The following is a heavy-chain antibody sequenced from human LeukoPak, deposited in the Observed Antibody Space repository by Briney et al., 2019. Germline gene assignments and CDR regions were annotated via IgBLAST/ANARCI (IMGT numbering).Heavy chain of an antibody. CDR1: GGSISSYY. CDR3: ARLIDYGDLYWYFDL. Sequence: SETLSLTCTVSGGSISSYYWSWIRQPPGKGLEWIGYIYYSGSTNYNPSLKSRVTISVDTSKNQFSLKLSSVTAADTAVYYCARLIDYGDLYWYFDLWGRGTLVTVSS. J-gene: IGHJ2*01. V-gene: IGHV4-59*08. D-gene: IGHD4-17*01. CDR2: IYYSGST.